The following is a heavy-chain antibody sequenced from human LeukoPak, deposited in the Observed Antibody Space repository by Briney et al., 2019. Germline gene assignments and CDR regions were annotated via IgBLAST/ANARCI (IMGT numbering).Heavy chain of an antibody. Sequence: ASVKVSCKASGYTFTCYYMHWVRQAPGQGLEWMGWINPNSGGTNYAQKFQGWVTMTRDTSISTAYMELSRLRSDDTAVYYCARSTVRGVNWFDPWGQGTLVTVSS. CDR3: ARSTVRGVNWFDP. CDR2: INPNSGGT. D-gene: IGHD3-10*01. J-gene: IGHJ5*02. V-gene: IGHV1-2*04. CDR1: GYTFTCYY.